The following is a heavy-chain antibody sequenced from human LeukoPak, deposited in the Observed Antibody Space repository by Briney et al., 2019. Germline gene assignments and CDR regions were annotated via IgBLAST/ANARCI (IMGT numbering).Heavy chain of an antibody. J-gene: IGHJ4*02. CDR3: ARGSAYYYDSSGYPTFDY. CDR1: GGSISRYY. D-gene: IGHD3-22*01. V-gene: IGHV4-59*01. Sequence: SETLTLTCTVSGGSISRYYWSWIRQPPGKGLEWIGYIYYSGSTNYNTSLKSRVTISVDTSKNQFSLKLSSVTAADTAVYYCARGSAYYYDSSGYPTFDYWGQGTLVTVSS. CDR2: IYYSGST.